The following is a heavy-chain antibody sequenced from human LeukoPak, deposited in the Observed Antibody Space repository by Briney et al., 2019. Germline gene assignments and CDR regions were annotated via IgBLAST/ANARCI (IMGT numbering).Heavy chain of an antibody. J-gene: IGHJ4*02. CDR1: EFTSNSYS. V-gene: IGHV3-21*01. CDR3: ARDPFYYDAAGSDDY. CDR2: ISSGSTYI. Sequence: GGSLRLSCAASEFTSNSYSFNWIRQPPGGRLEWVSSISSGSTYIYYSDSVKGRFTVSRDNAKNSLFLQMNNLRAEDTAVYYCARDPFYYDAAGSDDYWGQGTLVTVSS. D-gene: IGHD3-22*01.